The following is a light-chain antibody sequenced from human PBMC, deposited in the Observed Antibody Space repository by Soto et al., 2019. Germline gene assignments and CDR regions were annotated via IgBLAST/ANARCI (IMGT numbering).Light chain of an antibody. CDR2: DAS. J-gene: IGKJ5*01. Sequence: EIVLTQSPVPRSLSPRERATLSYRASQSVRTYLAWYQVKPGQAPRLLIYDASRRASGVPARFSGSGSGIDFTLTISSLEPEDFALYYCQQRNTWPPITFGQGTGLEIK. V-gene: IGKV3-11*01. CDR1: QSVRTY. CDR3: QQRNTWPPIT.